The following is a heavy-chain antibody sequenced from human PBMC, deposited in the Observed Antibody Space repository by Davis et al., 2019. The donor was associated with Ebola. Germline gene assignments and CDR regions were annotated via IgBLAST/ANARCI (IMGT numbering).Heavy chain of an antibody. D-gene: IGHD3-22*01. V-gene: IGHV3-74*01. CDR3: ARALTYSDSSGYYSY. Sequence: PGGSLRLSCAASGFSFSSYWMHWVRQAPGKGLVWLSRINHDESYTGYADSVKGRFTVSRDNARNTLYLQMHSLRAEDTAVYYCARALTYSDSSGYYSYWGQGTLVTVSS. CDR2: INHDESYT. J-gene: IGHJ4*02. CDR1: GFSFSSYW.